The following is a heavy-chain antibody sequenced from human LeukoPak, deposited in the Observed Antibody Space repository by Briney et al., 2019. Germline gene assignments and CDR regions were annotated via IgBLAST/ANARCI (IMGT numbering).Heavy chain of an antibody. CDR1: GYSFTSFW. CDR3: ARTTTVTTYHYAFDI. J-gene: IGHJ3*02. Sequence: GESLKISCKGSGYSFTSFWIGWVRQMPGQGLEWMGIIYPGDSDTRYSPSCQGPVTISADKSISTAYMQWSSLKASDTAMYYCARTTTVTTYHYAFDIWGQGTMVTVSS. D-gene: IGHD4-17*01. V-gene: IGHV5-51*01. CDR2: IYPGDSDT.